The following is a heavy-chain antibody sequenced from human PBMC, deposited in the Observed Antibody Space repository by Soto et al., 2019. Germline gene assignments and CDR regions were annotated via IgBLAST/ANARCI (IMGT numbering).Heavy chain of an antibody. CDR3: ARRGALYYMDV. V-gene: IGHV5-51*03. J-gene: IGHJ6*03. CDR2: IYPRDSDT. Sequence: EVQLVQSGAEVKKPGESLRISCKGSGYSFTSYWIGWVRQMPGKGLELMGIIYPRDSDTRYSPSFQGQSTIPADKSISAASLQWSSLKASDTAMYYCARRGALYYMDVWGRGTTVTVSS. CDR1: GYSFTSYW.